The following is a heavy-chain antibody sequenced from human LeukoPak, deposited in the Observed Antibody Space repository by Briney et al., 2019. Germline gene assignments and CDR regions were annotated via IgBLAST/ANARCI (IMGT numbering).Heavy chain of an antibody. CDR3: AREKLDYGGTSDY. CDR2: ISYDGSNK. V-gene: IGHV3-30-3*01. CDR1: GFTFSSYA. Sequence: GGSLRLSCAASGFTFSSYAMHWVRQAPGKGLEWVAVISYDGSNKYYADSVKGRFTISRDNAKNSLYLQMNSLRAEDTAVYYCAREKLDYGGTSDYWGQGTLVTVSS. D-gene: IGHD4-23*01. J-gene: IGHJ4*02.